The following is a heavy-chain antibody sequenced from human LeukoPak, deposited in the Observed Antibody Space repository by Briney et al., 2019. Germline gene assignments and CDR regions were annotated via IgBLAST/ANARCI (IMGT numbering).Heavy chain of an antibody. D-gene: IGHD1-26*01. CDR2: IWYDGSNK. CDR1: GFTFSSYS. V-gene: IGHV3-33*08. J-gene: IGHJ4*02. CDR3: ARPAYSGSYLAHFDY. Sequence: PGGSLRLSCAASGFTFSSYSMNWVRQAPGKGLEWVAVIWYDGSNKYYADSVKGRFTISRDNSKNTLYLQMNSLRAEDTAVYYCARPAYSGSYLAHFDYWGQGTLVTVSS.